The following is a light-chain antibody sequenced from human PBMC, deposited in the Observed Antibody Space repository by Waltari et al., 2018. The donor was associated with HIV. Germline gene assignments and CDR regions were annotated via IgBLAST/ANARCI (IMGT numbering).Light chain of an antibody. CDR2: RAS. CDR1: QSISSW. J-gene: IGKJ5*01. Sequence: DIQMTQSPSTLSASVGDRVTINCRASQSISSWLAWYQQIPGKAPKLLIYRASILQSGVSSRFSGSGSGTEFTLTINSLQPDDFATYYCHHYDTYPISFGQGTRLEI. CDR3: HHYDTYPIS. V-gene: IGKV1-5*03.